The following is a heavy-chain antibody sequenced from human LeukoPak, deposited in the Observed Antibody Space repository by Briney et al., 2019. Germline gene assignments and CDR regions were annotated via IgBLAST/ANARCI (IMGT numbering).Heavy chain of an antibody. CDR3: ARVSIARYYYGTDV. Sequence: SETLSLTCTVSGGSISSGDYYWSWIRQPPGKGLEWIGYIYYSGSTYYNPSLKSRVTISVDTSKNQFSLKLSSVTAADTAVYYCARVSIARYYYGTDVWGQGTTVTVSS. V-gene: IGHV4-30-4*01. CDR2: IYYSGST. CDR1: GGSISSGDYY. D-gene: IGHD6-6*01. J-gene: IGHJ6*02.